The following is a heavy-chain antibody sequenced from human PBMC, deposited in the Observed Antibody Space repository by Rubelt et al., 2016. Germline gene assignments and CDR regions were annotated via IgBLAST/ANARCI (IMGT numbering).Heavy chain of an antibody. Sequence: QVQLQESGPGLVKPSQTLSLTCTVSGGSISSGGYYWSWIRQHPGKGLEWIGYIYYSGSTYYNPSLKSRVTISVGTSKNQSSLKLSAVTAADTAVYYCARGWGSGSYYLIPLDYWGQGTLVTVSS. CDR2: IYYSGST. V-gene: IGHV4-31*03. CDR3: ARGWGSGSYYLIPLDY. D-gene: IGHD3-10*01. CDR1: GGSISSGGYY. J-gene: IGHJ4*02.